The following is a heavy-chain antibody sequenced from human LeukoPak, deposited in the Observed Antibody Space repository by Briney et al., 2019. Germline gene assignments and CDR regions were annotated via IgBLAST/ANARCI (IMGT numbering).Heavy chain of an antibody. CDR3: ARGVYDSSGYYYLNYYYYYMDV. J-gene: IGHJ6*03. CDR1: GGSFSGYY. CDR2: INHSGST. V-gene: IGHV4-34*01. D-gene: IGHD3-22*01. Sequence: SETLSLTCAVYGGSFSGYYWSWIRQPPGKGLEWIGEINHSGSTNYNPSLKSRVTISVDTSKNQFSLKLSSVTAADTAVYYCARGVYDSSGYYYLNYYYYYMDVWGKGPRSPSP.